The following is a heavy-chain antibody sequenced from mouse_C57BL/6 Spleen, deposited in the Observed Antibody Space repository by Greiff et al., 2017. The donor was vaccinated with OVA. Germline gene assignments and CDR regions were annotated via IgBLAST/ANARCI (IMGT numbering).Heavy chain of an antibody. CDR2: ISGGGGNT. V-gene: IGHV5-9*01. CDR1: GFTFSSYT. CDR3: ARHSNWDERGFDY. J-gene: IGHJ2*01. D-gene: IGHD4-1*01. Sequence: EVKVEESGGGLVKPGGSLKLSCAASGFTFSSYTMSWVRQTPEKRLEWVATISGGGGNTYYPDSVKGRFTISRDNAKNTLYLQMSSLRSEDTALYYCARHSNWDERGFDYWGQGTTLTVSS.